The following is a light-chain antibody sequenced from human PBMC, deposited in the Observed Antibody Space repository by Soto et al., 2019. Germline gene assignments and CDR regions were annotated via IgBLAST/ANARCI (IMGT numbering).Light chain of an antibody. Sequence: DIVMTQSPDSLSVSLGERATINCKTSQSVLHSSNNKNSLVWYQQNPGQPPKLLIYWTSNRESGVPDRFSGSGSGTDFTLTISSLQAEDVAVFYCQQPDSNPQAFGQVTKVEI. CDR1: QSVLHSSNNKNS. J-gene: IGKJ1*01. V-gene: IGKV4-1*01. CDR3: QQPDSNPQA. CDR2: WTS.